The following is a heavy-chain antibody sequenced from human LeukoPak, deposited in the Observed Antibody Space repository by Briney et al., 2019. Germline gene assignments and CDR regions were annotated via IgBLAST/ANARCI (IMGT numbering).Heavy chain of an antibody. J-gene: IGHJ3*02. CDR1: GFTFSSYA. Sequence: GGSLRLSCAASGFTFSSYAMHWVRQAPGKGLEWVGRIKSKTDGGTTDYAAPVKGRFTISRDDSKNTLYLQMNSLKTEDTAVYYCTTEYLDAFDIWGQGTMVTVSS. CDR2: IKSKTDGGTT. CDR3: TTEYLDAFDI. D-gene: IGHD2-2*01. V-gene: IGHV3-15*01.